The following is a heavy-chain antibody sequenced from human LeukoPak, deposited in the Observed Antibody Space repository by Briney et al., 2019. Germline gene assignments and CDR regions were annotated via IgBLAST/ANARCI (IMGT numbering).Heavy chain of an antibody. CDR2: IYSGGST. CDR1: GFTVSSNY. J-gene: IGHJ4*02. V-gene: IGHV3-53*01. Sequence: GGSLRLSCAVSGFTVSSNYMSWVRQAPGKGLEWVSVIYSGGSTYYTDSVKGRFTISRDNSKNTLFLQMNTLRAEDTAVYYCASGVVSGYADFDYWGQGTLVTVSS. CDR3: ASGVVSGYADFDY. D-gene: IGHD5-12*01.